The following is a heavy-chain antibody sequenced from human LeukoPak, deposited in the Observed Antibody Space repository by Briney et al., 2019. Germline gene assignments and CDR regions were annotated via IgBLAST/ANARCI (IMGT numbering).Heavy chain of an antibody. V-gene: IGHV3-48*01. CDR3: ARDEYDILTGADYYYYGMDV. CDR1: EFTFSTYA. CDR2: ISSSSSNI. D-gene: IGHD3-9*01. Sequence: PGGSLRLSCAASEFTFSTYAMHWVRQAPGKGLEWVSYISSSSSNIFYADSVKGRFTISRDDAKNSLYLQMNSLRAEDTAVYYCARDEYDILTGADYYYYGMDVWGQGTTVTVSS. J-gene: IGHJ6*02.